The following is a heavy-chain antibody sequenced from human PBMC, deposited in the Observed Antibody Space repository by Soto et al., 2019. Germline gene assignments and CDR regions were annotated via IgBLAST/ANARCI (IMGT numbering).Heavy chain of an antibody. J-gene: IGHJ3*02. CDR1: GGSISSYY. CDR3: ATDYGDYVGAFHI. V-gene: IGHV4-59*01. CDR2: IYNSGTT. Sequence: LSLTCTVSGGSISSYYWSWIRQSPGKGLEWFTHIYNSGTTNYNPSLKSRVTISVDTSRNQFSLKLSSVTAADTAVYYCATDYGDYVGAFHIWGQGTMVTVSS. D-gene: IGHD4-17*01.